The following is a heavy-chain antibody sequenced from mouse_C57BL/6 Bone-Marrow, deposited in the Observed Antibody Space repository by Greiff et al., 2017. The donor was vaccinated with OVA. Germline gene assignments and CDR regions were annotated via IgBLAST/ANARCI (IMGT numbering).Heavy chain of an antibody. CDR3: ARWDLGSSPFDY. Sequence: QVQLQQSGAELVKPGASVKLSCKASGYTFTSYWMHWVKQRPGQGLEWIGMIHPNSGSTNYNEKFKSKATLTVDKSSSTAYMQLSSLTSEDSAVYYYARWDLGSSPFDYWGKGTTLTVSS. V-gene: IGHV1-64*01. CDR1: GYTFTSYW. CDR2: IHPNSGST. J-gene: IGHJ2*01. D-gene: IGHD1-1*01.